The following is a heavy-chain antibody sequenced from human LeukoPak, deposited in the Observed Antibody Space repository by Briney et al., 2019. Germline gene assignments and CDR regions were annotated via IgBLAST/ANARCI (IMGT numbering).Heavy chain of an antibody. CDR1: GFTFSSYG. D-gene: IGHD1-1*01. V-gene: IGHV3-33*01. CDR3: ARRVRNWNDTPLSYDMHV. Sequence: GGSLRRSCAASGFTFSSYGMHWVRQAPGKGLEWVAVIWYDGSSEYYADSVKGRFTISRDNSKNTLYLQMNSLRVEDTAVYYCARRVRNWNDTPLSYDMHVWGQGTTVTVSS. J-gene: IGHJ6*02. CDR2: IWYDGSSE.